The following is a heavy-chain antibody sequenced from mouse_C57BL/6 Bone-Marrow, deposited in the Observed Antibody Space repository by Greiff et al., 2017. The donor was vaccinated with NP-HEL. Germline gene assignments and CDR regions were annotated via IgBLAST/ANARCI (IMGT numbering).Heavy chain of an antibody. J-gene: IGHJ4*01. Sequence: EVQLQQSVAELVRPGASVKLSCTASGFNFKNTYMHWVKQRPEQGLEWIGRIDPANGNTKYAPKFPGKATITADKSSNTAYLQLSRLTSEDTAIYYCARSSGYSCDYAKDYWGPAPSVT. D-gene: IGHD2-3*01. CDR1: GFNFKNTY. V-gene: IGHV14-3*01. CDR3: ARSSGYSCDYAKDY. CDR2: IDPANGNT.